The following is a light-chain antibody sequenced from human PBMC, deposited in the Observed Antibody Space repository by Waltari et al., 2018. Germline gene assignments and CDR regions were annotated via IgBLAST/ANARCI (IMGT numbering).Light chain of an antibody. CDR3: SSYTSSSTLGV. J-gene: IGLJ1*01. Sequence: QSALTQPASVSGSPGQSITISCPGTSSDVDSYNYVSWYQQHPGKAPKLMIYEVSNRPSGVSDRFSGSKSGNTASLTISGLQAEDEAVYFCSSYTSSSTLGVFGTGTKVTVL. CDR1: SSDVDSYNY. V-gene: IGLV2-14*01. CDR2: EVS.